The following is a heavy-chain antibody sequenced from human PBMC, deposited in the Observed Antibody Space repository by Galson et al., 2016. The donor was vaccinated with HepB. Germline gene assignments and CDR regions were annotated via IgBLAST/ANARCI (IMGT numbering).Heavy chain of an antibody. CDR2: IIPMVGTT. J-gene: IGHJ4*02. D-gene: IGHD7-27*01. Sequence: SVKVSCKASGGTFRWNPISWVRQAPGQGLEWMGGIIPMVGTTNYARKFQGRVTITADESTTTVYMELSSLRSDDTAMYYCVRELGTPEDYRGQGTLVTVSS. CDR3: VRELGTPEDY. CDR1: GGTFRWNP. V-gene: IGHV1-69*13.